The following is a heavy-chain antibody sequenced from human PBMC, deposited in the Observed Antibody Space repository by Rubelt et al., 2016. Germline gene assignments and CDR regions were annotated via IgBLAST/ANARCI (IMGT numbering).Heavy chain of an antibody. V-gene: IGHV1-18*01. CDR2: IDTYNGQT. CDR1: GYTFTTYG. Sequence: QVQLVQSGAEVKKPGASVKVSCKASGYTFTTYGISWVRQAPGQGLEWMAWIDTYNGQTNYPQKFRGRVTLTADTATSTAYMGVRVLRSDDTAVYYCARDRWQQPDYWGQGTLVTVSS. J-gene: IGHJ4*02. CDR3: ARDRWQQPDY. D-gene: IGHD6-13*01.